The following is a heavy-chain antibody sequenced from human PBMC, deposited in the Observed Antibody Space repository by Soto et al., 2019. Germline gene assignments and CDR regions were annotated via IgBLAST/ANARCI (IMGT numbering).Heavy chain of an antibody. Sequence: GESLKISCAASGFTFSSYAMNWVRQAPEKGLEWVSAISGSGGSTYYADSVKGRFTISRDNSKNTLYLQMTSLTSEDTAVYYCAREGREVKYSRTLDSYGMDVWGQGTTVTVSS. J-gene: IGHJ6*02. D-gene: IGHD5-18*01. CDR1: GFTFSSYA. CDR3: AREGREVKYSRTLDSYGMDV. V-gene: IGHV3-23*01. CDR2: ISGSGGST.